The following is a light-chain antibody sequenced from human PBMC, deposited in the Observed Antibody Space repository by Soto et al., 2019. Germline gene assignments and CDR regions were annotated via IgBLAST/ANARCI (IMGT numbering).Light chain of an antibody. CDR1: EGVSAY. V-gene: IGKV3D-11*01. CDR2: DTS. Sequence: DIELTQTPATLSLSPGERVTFSCRASEGVSAYLNWYQHKPGQPPRLLIYDTSNRATGIPDRFSGSRSRTDFTLTISSLESDDVAVYYCQLRSTIMCTFGQGTKLEIK. J-gene: IGKJ2*02. CDR3: QLRSTIMCT.